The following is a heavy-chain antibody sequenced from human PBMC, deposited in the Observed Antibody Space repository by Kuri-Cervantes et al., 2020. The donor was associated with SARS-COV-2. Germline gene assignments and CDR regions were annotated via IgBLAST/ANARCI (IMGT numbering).Heavy chain of an antibody. CDR2: INHIGST. V-gene: IGHV4-34*01. CDR3: ARDRSRAYYYDSSGFGA. D-gene: IGHD3-22*01. J-gene: IGHJ5*02. Sequence: SQTLSLTCAVYGGSFSGYYWGWIRQPPGKGLECIGEINHIGSTNYNPSLKSRVTISVDTSKNQFSLMLSSVTAADTAVYYCARDRSRAYYYDSSGFGAWGQGTLVTVSS. CDR1: GGSFSGYY.